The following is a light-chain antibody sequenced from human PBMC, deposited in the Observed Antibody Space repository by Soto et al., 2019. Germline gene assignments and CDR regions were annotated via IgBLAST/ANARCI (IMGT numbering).Light chain of an antibody. CDR3: QQYNSYSTWT. J-gene: IGKJ1*01. Sequence: DIQMTHSPSSLSASVGDRVTITCRASQSISSYLNWYQQKPGKAPKLLIYDASSLKSGVPARFSGSRSGTEFTLTISSLQPDDFATYYCQQYNSYSTWTFGQGTKVDIK. CDR1: QSISSY. CDR2: DAS. V-gene: IGKV1-5*01.